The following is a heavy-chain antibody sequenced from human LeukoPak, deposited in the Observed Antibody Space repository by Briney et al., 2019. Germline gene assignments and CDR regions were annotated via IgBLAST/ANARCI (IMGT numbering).Heavy chain of an antibody. D-gene: IGHD1-7*01. CDR3: VSYNWNYPEY. J-gene: IGHJ4*02. Sequence: GGSLRLSCAASGFTLSSYWMYWVRQAPGTGPVWVSGINSDGSSTRYADSVVKGRFTISRDNAKNTLYLQMNSLRDDDTAVYYCVSYNWNYPEYWGQGTLVTVSS. V-gene: IGHV3-74*01. CDR2: INSDGSST. CDR1: GFTLSSYW.